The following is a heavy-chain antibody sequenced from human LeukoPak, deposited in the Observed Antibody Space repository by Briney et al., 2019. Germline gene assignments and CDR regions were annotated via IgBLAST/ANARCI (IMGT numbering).Heavy chain of an antibody. CDR3: ARDRNFYYYVMDV. Sequence: PGGSLRLSCAASGFTFSSHDMDWGRQAPGKGLEWVANIKQDGSEKYHVDSVEGRFTISRDNTKNSLYLQMNSLRAEDTAVYDCARDRNFYYYVMDVWGQGTTVTVSS. CDR1: GFTFSSHD. CDR2: IKQDGSEK. V-gene: IGHV3-7*05. J-gene: IGHJ6*02.